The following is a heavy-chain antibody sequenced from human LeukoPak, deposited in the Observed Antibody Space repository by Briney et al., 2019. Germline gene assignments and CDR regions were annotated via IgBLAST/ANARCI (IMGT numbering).Heavy chain of an antibody. Sequence: GGSLRLSCAASGFTFSNYGLSWVRQAPGKGLEWVSSISSSSSYIYYADSVKGRFTISRDNAKNSLYLQMNSLRAEDTAVYYCARVWDGYNYWGQGTLVTVSS. J-gene: IGHJ4*02. CDR1: GFTFSNYG. V-gene: IGHV3-21*01. CDR3: ARVWDGYNY. D-gene: IGHD5-24*01. CDR2: ISSSSSYI.